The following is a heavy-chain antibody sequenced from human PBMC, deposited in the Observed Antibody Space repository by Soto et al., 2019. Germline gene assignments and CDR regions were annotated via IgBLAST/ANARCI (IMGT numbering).Heavy chain of an antibody. J-gene: IGHJ4*02. CDR1: GFTFSSYS. Sequence: GGSLRLSCAASGFTFSSYSMNWVRQAPGKGLEWVSYISSSSSTIYYADSVKGRFTISRDNAKNSLYLQMNSLRAEDTAVYYCARDPRITTLALFPSWSRITNSSGWDWGQGTLVTVSS. CDR2: ISSSSSTI. V-gene: IGHV3-48*01. D-gene: IGHD3-3*01. CDR3: ARDPRITTLALFPSWSRITNSSGWD.